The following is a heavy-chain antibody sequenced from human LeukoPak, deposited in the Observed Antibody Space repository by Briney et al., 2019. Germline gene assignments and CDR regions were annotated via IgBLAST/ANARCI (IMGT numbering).Heavy chain of an antibody. V-gene: IGHV4-4*02. J-gene: IGHJ5*02. CDR3: ARSPSSSGWSNWFDP. D-gene: IGHD6-19*01. CDR2: IYHSGST. Sequence: SGTLSLTYAVSGGSISSSNWWSWVRQPPGKGLEWIGEIYHSGSTNYNPSLKSRVTISVDKSKNQFSLKLSSVTAADTAVYYCARSPSSSGWSNWFDPWGQGTLVTVSS. CDR1: GGSISSSNW.